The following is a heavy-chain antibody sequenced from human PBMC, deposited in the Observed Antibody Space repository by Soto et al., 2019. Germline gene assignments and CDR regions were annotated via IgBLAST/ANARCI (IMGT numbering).Heavy chain of an antibody. D-gene: IGHD6-13*01. J-gene: IGHJ4*02. CDR2: IYYSGST. CDR1: GGSISSYY. CDR3: ARDGAAAGQYYFDY. V-gene: IGHV4-59*01. Sequence: TLSLTCTVSGGSISSYYWSWIRQPPGKGLEWIGYIYYSGSTNYNPSLKSRVTISVDTSKNQFSLKLSSVTAADTAVYYCARDGAAAGQYYFDYWGQGTLVTVSS.